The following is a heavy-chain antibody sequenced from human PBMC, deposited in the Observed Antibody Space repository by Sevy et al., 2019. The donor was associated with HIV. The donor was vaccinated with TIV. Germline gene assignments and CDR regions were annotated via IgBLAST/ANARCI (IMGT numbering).Heavy chain of an antibody. D-gene: IGHD3-22*01. J-gene: IGHJ4*02. V-gene: IGHV1-24*01. CDR3: ATPRGGEGDYYDSSGYYFFDY. CDR2: FDPEDGET. CDR1: GYTLTELS. Sequence: ASVKVSCKVSGYTLTELSMHWVRQAPGKGLEWMGGFDPEDGETIYAQKFQGRVTMTEDKSTETAYMELSSLGSEETAVYYCATPRGGEGDYYDSSGYYFFDYWGQGTLVTVSS.